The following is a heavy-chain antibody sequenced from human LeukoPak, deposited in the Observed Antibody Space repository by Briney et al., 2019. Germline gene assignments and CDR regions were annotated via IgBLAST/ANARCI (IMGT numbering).Heavy chain of an antibody. CDR1: GGSISSYY. J-gene: IGHJ4*02. Sequence: SETLSPTCTVSGGSISSYYWIWIRQPPGKGPEWIGYIYYTGGTNYIPSLKSRVTISLDTSKSQFSLKLNSVTAADTAVYYCARGATPYYYFDYWGQGTLVTVSS. V-gene: IGHV4-59*01. CDR2: IYYTGGT. D-gene: IGHD1-26*01. CDR3: ARGATPYYYFDY.